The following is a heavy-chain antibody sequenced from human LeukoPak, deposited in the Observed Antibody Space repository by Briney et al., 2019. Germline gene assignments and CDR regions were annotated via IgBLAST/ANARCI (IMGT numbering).Heavy chain of an antibody. D-gene: IGHD2-15*01. Sequence: ASVTVSCKASGYTFTDYYIHWVRQAPGQGLEWMGWIDPNTGGTNFAQKFQGRVTMTRDTSISTAYMELSRLRSDDTAVYYCARDAAVVAPYYYYMDVWGKGTTVTISS. J-gene: IGHJ6*03. CDR1: GYTFTDYY. V-gene: IGHV1-2*02. CDR2: IDPNTGGT. CDR3: ARDAAVVAPYYYYMDV.